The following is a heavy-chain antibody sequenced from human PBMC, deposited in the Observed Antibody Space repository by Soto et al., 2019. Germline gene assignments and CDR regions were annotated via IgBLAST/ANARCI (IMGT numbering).Heavy chain of an antibody. D-gene: IGHD4-4*01. CDR1: GFTFSSYA. V-gene: IGHV3-23*01. CDR3: AKDPAYSNYESMVYYYYYMDV. J-gene: IGHJ6*03. CDR2: ISGSGGST. Sequence: GGSLRLSCAASGFTFSSYAMSWVRQAPGKGLEWVSAISGSGGSTYYADSVKGRFTISRDNSKNTLYLQMNSLRAEDTAVYYCAKDPAYSNYESMVYYYYYMDVWGKGTTVTVSS.